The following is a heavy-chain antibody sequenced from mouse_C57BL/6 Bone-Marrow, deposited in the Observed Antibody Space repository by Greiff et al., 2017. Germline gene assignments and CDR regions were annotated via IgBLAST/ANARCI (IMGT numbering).Heavy chain of an antibody. D-gene: IGHD4-1*01. V-gene: IGHV1-55*01. CDR2: IYPTSGRT. Sequence: QVQLQQPGAELVKPGASVKMSCKASGYTFTSYWITWVKQRPGQGLEWIGDIYPTSGRTNYNEKFKSKAILTVDTSSNTAYMQLSSLTSEDSAVFYCARSGRLGRSFDDWGQGTTLIVSS. CDR3: ARSGRLGRSFDD. CDR1: GYTFTSYW. J-gene: IGHJ2*01.